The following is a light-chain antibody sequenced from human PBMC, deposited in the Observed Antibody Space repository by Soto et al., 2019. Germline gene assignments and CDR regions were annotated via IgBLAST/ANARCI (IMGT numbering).Light chain of an antibody. CDR2: EVY. Sequence: SLPTPPPPPPGSPGQSVTLSRTGTSSDVGGYNYVSWYQHHPGKAPKLIIYEVYKRPSGVPDRFSGSKSGNTAALTVSGLQAEDEADYYCSSYVGTNSYVFGTGTKVTV. CDR3: SSYVGTNSYV. CDR1: SSDVGGYNY. J-gene: IGLJ1*01. V-gene: IGLV2-8*01.